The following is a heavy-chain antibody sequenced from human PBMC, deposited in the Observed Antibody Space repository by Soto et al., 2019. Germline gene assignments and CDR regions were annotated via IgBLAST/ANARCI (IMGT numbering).Heavy chain of an antibody. V-gene: IGHV4-39*01. Sequence: QLQLQESGPGLVKPSETLSLTCTVSGVSISSTSYYWGWFRQPPGKGLEWIGTIYYGGSSYSNPCLKSRVTISLDTSKNQFSLTLTSVTAADTAVYYCARHGSYWGQGTLVTVSS. CDR1: GVSISSTSYY. CDR3: ARHGSY. CDR2: IYYGGSS. J-gene: IGHJ4*02.